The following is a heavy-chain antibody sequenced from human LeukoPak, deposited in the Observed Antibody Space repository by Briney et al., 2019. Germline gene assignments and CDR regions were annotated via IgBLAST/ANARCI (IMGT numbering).Heavy chain of an antibody. Sequence: HSGGSLRLSCAASGFTVSSNYMSWVRQAPGKGLEWVSVIYSGGSTYYADSVKGRFTISRDNAKNSLYLQMNSLRDEDTAVYYCARDRDWSFDYWGQGTLVTVSS. CDR3: ARDRDWSFDY. D-gene: IGHD3/OR15-3a*01. J-gene: IGHJ4*02. CDR1: GFTVSSNY. CDR2: IYSGGST. V-gene: IGHV3-66*01.